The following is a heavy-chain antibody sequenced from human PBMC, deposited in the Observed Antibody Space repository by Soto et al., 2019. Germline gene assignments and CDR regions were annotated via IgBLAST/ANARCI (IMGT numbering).Heavy chain of an antibody. CDR1: GGTFSSYA. CDR3: ARSNPYKWIPQYYFDS. V-gene: IGHV1-69*13. J-gene: IGHJ4*02. CDR2: IIPIFGTA. Sequence: SVKVSCKASGGTFSSYAMSWVRQAPGQGLEWMGGIIPIFGTANYAQKFQGRVTITADESTSTAYMELSSLRSEDTAVYYCARSNPYKWIPQYYFDSWGQGTLVTVYS. D-gene: IGHD1-20*01.